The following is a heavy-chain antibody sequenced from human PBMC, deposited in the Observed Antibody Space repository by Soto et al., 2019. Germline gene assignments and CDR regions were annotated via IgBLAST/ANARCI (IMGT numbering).Heavy chain of an antibody. CDR1: GGSISNYY. CDR2: IYNSGST. D-gene: IGHD5-18*01. CDR3: ARGDTTMVYYFDY. Sequence: SETLSLTCTVSGGSISNYYWTWIRQPPGKGLEWIGYIYNSGSTNYNPSLKSRVTISIHTSKNQFSLKLSSVTAADTAMYYCARGDTTMVYYFDYWGQGTLVTVSS. J-gene: IGHJ4*02. V-gene: IGHV4-59*01.